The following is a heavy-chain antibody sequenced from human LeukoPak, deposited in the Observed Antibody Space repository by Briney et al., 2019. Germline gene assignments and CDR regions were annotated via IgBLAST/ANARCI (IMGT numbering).Heavy chain of an antibody. CDR2: ISDSGDSR. Sequence: GGSLRLSCTASGFTFSSCDMSWVRQAPGKGLEWVSLISDSGDSRYYADSVTGRFTISKDNAKNTLWLQMNSLRAEDTAVYYCARGVTTVRIYYHGMDVWGQGTTVTVSS. J-gene: IGHJ6*02. V-gene: IGHV3-23*01. D-gene: IGHD4-17*01. CDR3: ARGVTTVRIYYHGMDV. CDR1: GFTFSSCD.